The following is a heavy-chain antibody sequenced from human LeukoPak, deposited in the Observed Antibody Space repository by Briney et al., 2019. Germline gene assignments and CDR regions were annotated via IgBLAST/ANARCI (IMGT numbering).Heavy chain of an antibody. D-gene: IGHD6-13*01. CDR2: IYYSGST. V-gene: IGHV4-59*07. CDR3: ARGTLRIAAALFDP. Sequence: PSDTLSLTCTVSIDSISSYYWIWIRHPPGKAREYIGYIYYSGSTNYNPSLKSRVTISIDTSKNQFSLKLRSVTAADTAMYYCARGTLRIAAALFDPWGQGTLVTVSS. J-gene: IGHJ5*02. CDR1: IDSISSYY.